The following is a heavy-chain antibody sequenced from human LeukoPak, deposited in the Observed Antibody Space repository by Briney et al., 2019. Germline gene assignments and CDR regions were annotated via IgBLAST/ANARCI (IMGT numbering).Heavy chain of an antibody. D-gene: IGHD5-18*01. Sequence: GGSLRLSCAASGFTFSSYGMHWVRRAPGKGLEWVAVIWYDGSNKYYADSVKGRFTISRDNSKNTLYLQMNSLRAEDTAVYYCARDEDTAMVIGYWGQGTLVTVSS. J-gene: IGHJ4*02. CDR1: GFTFSSYG. CDR2: IWYDGSNK. V-gene: IGHV3-33*01. CDR3: ARDEDTAMVIGY.